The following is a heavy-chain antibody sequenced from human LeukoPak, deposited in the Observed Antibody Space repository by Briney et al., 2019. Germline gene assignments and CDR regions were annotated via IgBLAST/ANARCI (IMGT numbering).Heavy chain of an antibody. V-gene: IGHV4-39*01. CDR3: ASRQRRALFDY. D-gene: IGHD5-24*01. Sequence: SETLSLTCTVSGGSISSSSYYWGWIRQPPGRGLEWIGSIYYSGSTYYNPSLKSRVTISVDTAKNQFSLKLSSVTAADTAVYYCASRQRRALFDYWGQGTLVTVSS. CDR2: IYYSGST. CDR1: GGSISSSSYY. J-gene: IGHJ4*02.